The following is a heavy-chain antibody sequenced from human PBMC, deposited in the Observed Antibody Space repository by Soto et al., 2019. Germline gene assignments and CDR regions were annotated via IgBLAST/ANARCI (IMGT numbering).Heavy chain of an antibody. CDR2: ISYDGSNK. CDR3: ARATKPTYYYDSSGYYGAFDI. CDR1: GFTFSSYA. D-gene: IGHD3-22*01. V-gene: IGHV3-30-3*01. Sequence: GGSLRLSCAASGFTFSSYAMHWVRQAPGKGLEWVAVISYDGSNKYYADSVKGRFTISRDNSKNTLYLQMNSLRAEDTAVYYCARATKPTYYYDSSGYYGAFDIWGQGTMVTVSS. J-gene: IGHJ3*02.